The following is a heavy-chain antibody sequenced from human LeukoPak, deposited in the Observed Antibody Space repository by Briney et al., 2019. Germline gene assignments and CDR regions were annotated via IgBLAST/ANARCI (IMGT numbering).Heavy chain of an antibody. V-gene: IGHV3-7*01. D-gene: IGHD3-16*01. CDR3: ARDGGIIRFGGQDV. Sequence: GGSLRPSCAASGFTFSSYWMSWIRQAPGKGLEWVANMNRDGSEKNYVDSIKGRFTISRDNAANSLYLQMNSLRVEDTAVYYCARDGGIIRFGGQDVWGQGTTVIVS. J-gene: IGHJ6*02. CDR2: MNRDGSEK. CDR1: GFTFSSYW.